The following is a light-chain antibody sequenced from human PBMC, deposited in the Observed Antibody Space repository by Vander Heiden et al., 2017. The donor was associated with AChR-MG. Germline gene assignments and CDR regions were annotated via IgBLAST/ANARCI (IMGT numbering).Light chain of an antibody. V-gene: IGKV3-20*01. J-gene: IGKJ4*01. CDR1: QSVSSNY. CDR3: QQYGSSPVT. CDR2: GAS. Sequence: EIVLTQSPDILSLSPGERATVSCRASQSVSSNYLAWYQQKPGQAPTLLIYGASSRATDIPDRFSGSGSGTDFTLTISRLEPEDFAVYSCQQYGSSPVTFGGGTKVEIK.